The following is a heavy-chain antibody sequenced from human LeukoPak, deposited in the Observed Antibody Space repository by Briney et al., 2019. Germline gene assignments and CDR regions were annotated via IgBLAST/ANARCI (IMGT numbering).Heavy chain of an antibody. CDR1: GGSINSYY. D-gene: IGHD3-10*01. Sequence: LETLSLTCTVFGGSINSYYWSWIRQPPGKGLESIGYIHYTGSTNYNPSLKSRVTISVDTSKNQFSLKLSSVTAADTAIYYCARGGYYGTGNDFRFDPWGQGTLVTVSS. J-gene: IGHJ5*02. CDR2: IHYTGST. V-gene: IGHV4-59*01. CDR3: ARGGYYGTGNDFRFDP.